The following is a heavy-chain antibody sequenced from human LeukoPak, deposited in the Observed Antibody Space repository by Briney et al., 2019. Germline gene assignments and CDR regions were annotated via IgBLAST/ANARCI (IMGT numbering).Heavy chain of an antibody. CDR1: GGSISSGGYY. J-gene: IGHJ6*02. CDR2: IYYSGST. V-gene: IGHV4-31*03. D-gene: IGHD1/OR15-1a*01. Sequence: PLETLSLTCTVSGGSISSGGYYWSWIRQHPGKGLEWIGYIYYSGSTYYNPSLKSRVTISVDTSKNQFSLKLSSATAADTAVYYCATLITATKPRVIHYYGMDVWGQGTTVTVSS. CDR3: ATLITATKPRVIHYYGMDV.